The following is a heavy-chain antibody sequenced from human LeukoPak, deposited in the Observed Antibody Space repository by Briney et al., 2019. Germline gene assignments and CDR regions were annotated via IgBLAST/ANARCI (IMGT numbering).Heavy chain of an antibody. D-gene: IGHD1-26*01. V-gene: IGHV3-21*01. CDR2: ISSSSSYI. Sequence: GGSLRLSCAASGFTFSSYSMNWVRPAPGKGLEWVSSISSSSSYIYYADSVKGRFTISRDNAKNSLYLQMNSLRAEDTAVYYCAREYSGSYSSPFDYWGQGTLVTVSS. CDR3: AREYSGSYSSPFDY. J-gene: IGHJ4*02. CDR1: GFTFSSYS.